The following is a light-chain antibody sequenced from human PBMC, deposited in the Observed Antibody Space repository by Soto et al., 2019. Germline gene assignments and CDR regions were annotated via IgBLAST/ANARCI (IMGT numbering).Light chain of an antibody. Sequence: EIVLTQSPATLSLSPGERATLSCRASQSVSNYLAWYQQQPGQAPRLLIDGASNRATGIPSRFTGSGSGTDFTLTISSLEPEDFAVCYFHHRGEWTRTFGHGTKLEIK. CDR2: GAS. CDR1: QSVSNY. CDR3: HHRGEWTRT. J-gene: IGKJ2*01. V-gene: IGKV3-11*01.